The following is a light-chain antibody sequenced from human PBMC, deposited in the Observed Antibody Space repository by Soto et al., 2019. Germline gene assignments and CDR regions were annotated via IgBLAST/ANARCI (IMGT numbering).Light chain of an antibody. CDR3: QHYNSYSPWT. J-gene: IGKJ1*01. CDR2: KAS. Sequence: DIQMTQSPSTLSGSVGDRVTITFRASQTISSWLAWYQQKPGKAPKLLIYKASTLKSGVPSRLSGSGSGTEFTLTISSLQPDDFATYYCQHYNSYSPWTFGQGTKVDIK. V-gene: IGKV1-5*03. CDR1: QTISSW.